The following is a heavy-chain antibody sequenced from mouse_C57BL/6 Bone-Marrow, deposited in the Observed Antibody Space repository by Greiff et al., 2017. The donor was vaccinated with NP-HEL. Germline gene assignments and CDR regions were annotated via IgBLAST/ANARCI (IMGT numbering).Heavy chain of an antibody. J-gene: IGHJ1*03. D-gene: IGHD2-3*01. CDR1: GYAFSSSW. CDR2: IYPGDGDT. Sequence: QVQLKESGPELVKPGASVKISCKASGYAFSSSWMNWVKQRPGKGLEWIGRIYPGDGDTNYNGKFKGKATLTADKSSSTAYMQRSSLTSEDSAVYVCARCDGYYSWYFDVWGTGTTVTVSS. CDR3: ARCDGYYSWYFDV. V-gene: IGHV1-82*01.